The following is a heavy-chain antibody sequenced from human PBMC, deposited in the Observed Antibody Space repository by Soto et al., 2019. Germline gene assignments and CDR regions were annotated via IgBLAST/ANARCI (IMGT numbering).Heavy chain of an antibody. CDR3: TTVVVCEIDY. Sequence: GGSLRLSCAASGFTFSNAWMSWVRQAPGKGLEWVGRNKSKTDGGTTDYAAPVKGRFTISRDDSKNTLYLQMNSLKTEGTSVYYCTTVVVCEIDYWGQGTLVTVSS. D-gene: IGHD2-8*01. CDR2: NKSKTDGGTT. V-gene: IGHV3-15*01. CDR1: GFTFSNAW. J-gene: IGHJ4*02.